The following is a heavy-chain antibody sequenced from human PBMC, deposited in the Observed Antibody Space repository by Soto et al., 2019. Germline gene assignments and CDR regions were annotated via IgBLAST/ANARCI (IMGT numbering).Heavy chain of an antibody. CDR2: INPNSGGT. CDR3: AREGEWDTAMVTEALDAFDI. V-gene: IGHV1-2*02. J-gene: IGHJ3*02. CDR1: GYTFTGYY. Sequence: ASVKVSCKASGYTFTGYYMHWVRQAPGQVLEWMGWINPNSGGTNYAQKFQGRVTMTRGTSISTAYMELSRLRSDDTAVYYCAREGEWDTAMVTEALDAFDIWGQGTMVTVSS. D-gene: IGHD5-18*01.